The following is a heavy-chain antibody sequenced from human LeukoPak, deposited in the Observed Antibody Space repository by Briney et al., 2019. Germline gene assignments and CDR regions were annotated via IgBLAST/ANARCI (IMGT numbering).Heavy chain of an antibody. CDR1: GGSVYTSDYY. CDR3: ARVFDS. J-gene: IGHJ4*02. CDR2: IFYTGKT. Sequence: SETLSLTCTVSGGSVYTSDYYWGWVRQPPGKGPEWIGDIFYTGKTNYNPSLKSRVSISIDTSKNQFSLKLTSVTAADTAVYYCARVFDSWGQETLVTVSS. V-gene: IGHV4-39*07.